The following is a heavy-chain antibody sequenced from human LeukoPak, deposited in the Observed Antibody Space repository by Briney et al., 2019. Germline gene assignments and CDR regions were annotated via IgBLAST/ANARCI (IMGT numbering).Heavy chain of an antibody. D-gene: IGHD6-19*01. CDR2: ISWDSGNT. V-gene: IGHV3-43D*03. CDR1: GFTFNDYA. J-gene: IGHJ4*02. CDR3: AGDLPYSSGWSH. Sequence: GGSLRLSCAASGFTFNDYAMHWVRQAPGKGLEWVSLISWDSGNTYYADSVKGRFTISGDNAKNSLYLQMNSLRAEDTAVYYCAGDLPYSSGWSHWGQGTLVTVSS.